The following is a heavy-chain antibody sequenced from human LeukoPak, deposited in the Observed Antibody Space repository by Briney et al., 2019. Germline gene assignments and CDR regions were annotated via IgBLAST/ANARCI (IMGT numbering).Heavy chain of an antibody. J-gene: IGHJ4*02. D-gene: IGHD3-10*01. Sequence: SQTLSLTCAISGDSVSSNSAAWDWLSQSPSRGLELLGRTYYRSKWYSEYAVSVRGRTTINPDTSKNQFSLQLKSVTPEDTAVYYCARTGGHFDYWGQGTLVTVSS. CDR3: ARTGGHFDY. V-gene: IGHV6-1*01. CDR1: GDSVSSNSAA. CDR2: TYYRSKWYS.